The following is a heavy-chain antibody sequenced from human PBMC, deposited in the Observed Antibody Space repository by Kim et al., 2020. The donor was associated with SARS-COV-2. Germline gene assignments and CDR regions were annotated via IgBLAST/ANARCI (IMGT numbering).Heavy chain of an antibody. D-gene: IGHD4-4*01. V-gene: IGHV4-59*13. CDR3: ARTPYSNYVIYGMDV. Sequence: SETLSLTCTVSGGSISSYYWSWIRQPPGKGLEWIGYIYYSGSTNYNPSLKSRVTISVDTSKNQFSLKLSSVTAADTAVYYCARTPYSNYVIYGMDVWGQGTTVTVSS. J-gene: IGHJ6*02. CDR1: GGSISSYY. CDR2: IYYSGST.